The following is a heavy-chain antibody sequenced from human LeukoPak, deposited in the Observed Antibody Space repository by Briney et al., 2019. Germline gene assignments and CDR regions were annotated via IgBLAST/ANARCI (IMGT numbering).Heavy chain of an antibody. CDR2: ISSNGGST. Sequence: GGSLRLSCAASGFTFSSYAMHWVRQAPGKGLEYVSAISSNGGSTYYANSVKGRFTISRDNSKNTLYLQMSSLRAEDMAVYYCARDDSTSCGYDYWGQGTLVTVSS. J-gene: IGHJ4*02. V-gene: IGHV3-64*01. CDR1: GFTFSSYA. CDR3: ARDDSTSCGYDY. D-gene: IGHD2-2*01.